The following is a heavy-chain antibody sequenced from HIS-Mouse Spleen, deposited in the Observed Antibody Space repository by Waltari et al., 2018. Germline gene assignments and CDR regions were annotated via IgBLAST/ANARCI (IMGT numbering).Heavy chain of an antibody. J-gene: IGHJ4*02. CDR3: ARESPAAAGLGRYFDY. CDR1: GGSISSSSYY. V-gene: IGHV4-39*07. Sequence: QLQLQESGPGLVKPSETLSLTCTVSGGSISSSSYYWGWIRQPPGKGLEWIGSIYYSGRTYYNPSLKIRVTISVDTSKNQFSLKLSSVTAADTAVYYCARESPAAAGLGRYFDYWGQGTLVTVSS. CDR2: IYYSGRT. D-gene: IGHD6-13*01.